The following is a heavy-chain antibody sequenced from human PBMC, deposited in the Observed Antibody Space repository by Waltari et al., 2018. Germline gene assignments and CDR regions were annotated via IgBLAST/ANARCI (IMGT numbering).Heavy chain of an antibody. V-gene: IGHV4-39*01. D-gene: IGHD2-15*01. CDR2: ISDGGRT. Sequence: QLQLQESGPGLVEPSETLSLTCSVSGDSIGSSSFSWGWVRQSPGQGLEWIGSISDGGRTYFHPSLKSRVTVSVDTSKNQFSLKLTSVTAADTATYYCARHSDRYSCECGFDIWGQGTKVTVSS. CDR1: GDSIGSSSFS. CDR3: ARHSDRYSCECGFDI. J-gene: IGHJ3*02.